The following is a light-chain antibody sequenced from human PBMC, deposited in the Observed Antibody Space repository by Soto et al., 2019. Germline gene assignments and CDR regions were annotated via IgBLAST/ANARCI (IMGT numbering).Light chain of an antibody. Sequence: EIVLTQSPATLSLSPGERATLSCRARQSVSSYLAWYQQNPGQAPRLLIYDAPNRATGIPARFSGSGSGTDFTLTISSLEPEEFAVYYCQQRSNWPLTFGGGTKVEIK. V-gene: IGKV3-11*01. CDR3: QQRSNWPLT. J-gene: IGKJ4*01. CDR2: DAP. CDR1: QSVSSY.